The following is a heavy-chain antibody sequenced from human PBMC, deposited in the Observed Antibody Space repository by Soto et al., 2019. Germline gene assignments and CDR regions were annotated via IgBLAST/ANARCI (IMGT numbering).Heavy chain of an antibody. CDR2: INSDGSST. Sequence: PGGSLRLSCAASGLTFSSYWMHWVRRAPGKGLVWVSRINSDGSSTSYADSVKGRFTISRDNAKNTLYLEMNSLRAEDTAVYYCARESEDLTSNFDYWGQGTLVTVSS. V-gene: IGHV3-74*01. CDR3: ARESEDLTSNFDY. J-gene: IGHJ4*02. CDR1: GLTFSSYW.